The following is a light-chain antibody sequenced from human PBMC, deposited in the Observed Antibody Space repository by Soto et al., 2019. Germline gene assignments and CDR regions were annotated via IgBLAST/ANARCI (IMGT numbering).Light chain of an antibody. CDR3: SSDTSSSTLAV. CDR1: SSDVGGYNY. V-gene: IGLV2-14*01. J-gene: IGLJ2*01. Sequence: QSVLTQPASVPGSPGQSITISCTGTSSDVGGYNYVSWYQQDPGKAPKLMIYDVNNRPSGVSNRFSGSKSGNTASLTISGLQAEDEAYYYCSSDTSSSTLAVVGGGTQLTVL. CDR2: DVN.